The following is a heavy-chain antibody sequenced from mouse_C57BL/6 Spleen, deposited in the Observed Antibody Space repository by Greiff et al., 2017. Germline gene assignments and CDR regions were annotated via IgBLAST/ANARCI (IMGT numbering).Heavy chain of an antibody. Sequence: VQLQQSGAELVRPGASVKLSCTASGFNIKDDSMHWVKQRPEQGLEWIGWIDPENGDTESASKFQGKATITADTTANTAYLQLSSLTSEDTAVYYCTPEASQAYYAMDYWGQGTSVTVSS. CDR3: TPEASQAYYAMDY. J-gene: IGHJ4*01. V-gene: IGHV14-4*01. D-gene: IGHD3-2*02. CDR2: IDPENGDT. CDR1: GFNIKDDS.